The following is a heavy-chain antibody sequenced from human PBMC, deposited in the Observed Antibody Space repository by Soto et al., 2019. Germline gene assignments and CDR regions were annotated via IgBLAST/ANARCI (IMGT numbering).Heavy chain of an antibody. CDR2: IMPIFGTP. CDR3: ARDQGIARYRVYYYYGMDV. Sequence: QVQLVQSGAEVKKPGSSVKVSCKASGGTFSSYGFNWVRQAPGQGLEWMGGIMPIFGTPNYAQKFQGRVTITADESTSTAYMELNSLRSEDTAMYYCARDQGIARYRVYYYYGMDVWGQGTTVIVSS. CDR1: GGTFSSYG. D-gene: IGHD1-26*01. J-gene: IGHJ6*02. V-gene: IGHV1-69*12.